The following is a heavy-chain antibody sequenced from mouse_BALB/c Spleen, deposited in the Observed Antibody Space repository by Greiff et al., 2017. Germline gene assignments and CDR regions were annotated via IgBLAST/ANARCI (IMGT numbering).Heavy chain of an antibody. D-gene: IGHD2-12*01. J-gene: IGHJ3*01. CDR2: INPSTGYT. Sequence: QVHVKQSGAELAKPGASVKMSCKASGYTFTSYWMHWVKQRPGQGLEWIGYINPSTGYTEYNQKFKDKATLTADKSSSTAYMQLSSLTSEDSAVYYCARGRYDGAWFAYWGQGTLVTVSA. CDR3: ARGRYDGAWFAY. V-gene: IGHV1-7*01. CDR1: GYTFTSYW.